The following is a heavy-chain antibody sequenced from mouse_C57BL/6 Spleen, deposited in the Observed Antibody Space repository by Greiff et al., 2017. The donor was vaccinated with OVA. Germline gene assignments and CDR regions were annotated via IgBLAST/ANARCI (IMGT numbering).Heavy chain of an antibody. V-gene: IGHV3-1*01. Sequence: EVQLQQSGPGMVKPSQSLSLTCTVTGYSITSGYDWHWIRHFPGNKLEWMGYISYRGSTNYNPSLKSRISITHDTSKNHFFLKLNDVTTEDTATYYCASGGFIYYDYDGFAYWGQGTLVTVSA. CDR2: ISYRGST. CDR1: GYSITSGYD. J-gene: IGHJ3*01. CDR3: ASGGFIYYDYDGFAY. D-gene: IGHD2-4*01.